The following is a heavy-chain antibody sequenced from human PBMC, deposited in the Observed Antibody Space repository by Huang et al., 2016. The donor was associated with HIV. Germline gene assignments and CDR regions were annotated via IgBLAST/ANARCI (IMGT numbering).Heavy chain of an antibody. J-gene: IGHJ4*02. CDR1: GFNFYNYA. D-gene: IGHD2-15*01. CDR3: ARGSCEGYCSGGEGAPFDY. CDR2: IRYDGTNK. V-gene: IGHV3-30*02. Sequence: QVQLVESGGGVGQRGGSLRLSCTASGFNFYNYAMHWVRQAPGKGLEWGASIRYDGTNKYYVDSVRGRFTISRDNSKNTLYLQVDRLYSEDTAIYYCARGSCEGYCSGGEGAPFDYWGQGTLVTVSS.